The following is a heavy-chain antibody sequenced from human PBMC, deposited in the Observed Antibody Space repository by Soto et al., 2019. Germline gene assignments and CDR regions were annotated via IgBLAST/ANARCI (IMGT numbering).Heavy chain of an antibody. J-gene: IGHJ6*02. CDR2: INAGNGNT. CDR3: ARGRLSHLWFGELWRDYYGMDV. CDR1: GYTFTSYA. Sequence: ASLKVSCKASGYTFTSYAMHWVRQAPGQRLEWMGWINAGNGNTKYSQKFQGRVTITRDTSASTAYMELSSLRSEDTAVYYCARGRLSHLWFGELWRDYYGMDVWGQGTTVTVSS. D-gene: IGHD3-10*01. V-gene: IGHV1-3*01.